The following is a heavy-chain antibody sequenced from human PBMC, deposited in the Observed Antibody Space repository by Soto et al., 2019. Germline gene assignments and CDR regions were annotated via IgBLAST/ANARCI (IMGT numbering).Heavy chain of an antibody. CDR2: ISGSGGST. J-gene: IGHJ4*02. CDR1: GFTFSSYA. D-gene: IGHD3-22*01. Sequence: EVQLLESGGGLVQPGGSLRLSCAASGFTFSSYAMSWVRQAPGKGLEWVSAISGSGGSTYYADSVKGLFTNSRDNSKNTLYLQMNSLRAEDTAVYYCAKASGSGRPPLDSSGYYYYFDYWGQGTLVTVSS. CDR3: AKASGSGRPPLDSSGYYYYFDY. V-gene: IGHV3-23*01.